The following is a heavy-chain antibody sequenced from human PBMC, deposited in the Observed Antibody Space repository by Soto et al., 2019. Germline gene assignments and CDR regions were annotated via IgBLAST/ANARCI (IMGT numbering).Heavy chain of an antibody. CDR1: GNTFTGSF. J-gene: IGHJ4*01. Sequence: ASGKAPSKAFGNTFTGSFLHWGRQAPGQGLEWMGWINPNSGGTNYAQKFQGRVTMTRDTSISTAYMELSRLRSDDTAAYYCASGYHGLGIDYRGHGTLVTVSS. CDR2: INPNSGGT. CDR3: ASGYHGLGIDY. V-gene: IGHV1-2*02. D-gene: IGHD3-16*01.